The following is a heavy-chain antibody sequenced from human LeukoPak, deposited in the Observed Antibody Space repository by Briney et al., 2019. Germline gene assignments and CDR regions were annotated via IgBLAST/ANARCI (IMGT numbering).Heavy chain of an antibody. CDR1: GGSITGCY. V-gene: IGHV4-34*01. Sequence: SETLSLTCAVYGGSITGCYWSWIRQTPGRGLEWVGEIHYTGATSYNPSLKSRATISTDTSKNQFSLRLSSVTAADTAVYYCARGPLLWFGELLSHFDYWGQGTLVTVPS. CDR2: IHYTGAT. D-gene: IGHD3-10*01. CDR3: ARGPLLWFGELLSHFDY. J-gene: IGHJ4*02.